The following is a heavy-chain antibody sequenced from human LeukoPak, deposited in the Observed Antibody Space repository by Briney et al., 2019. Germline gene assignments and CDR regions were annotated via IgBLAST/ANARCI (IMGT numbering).Heavy chain of an antibody. V-gene: IGHV3-23*01. CDR3: AKGAGYSGHDLSSYFDY. J-gene: IGHJ4*02. CDR1: EFTFSSYA. Sequence: GGSLRLSCAASEFTFSSYAMSWVRQAPGKGLELLSAISGSAGGTYYADSVKGRFTISRDNSKNTLYLLMHSLRAEDTAVYYCAKGAGYSGHDLSSYFDYWGQGILVTVSS. D-gene: IGHD5-12*01. CDR2: ISGSAGGT.